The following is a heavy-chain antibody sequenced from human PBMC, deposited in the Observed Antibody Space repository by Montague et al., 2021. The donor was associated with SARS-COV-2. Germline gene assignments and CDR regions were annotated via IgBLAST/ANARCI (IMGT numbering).Heavy chain of an antibody. CDR1: GGSISSSSYY. D-gene: IGHD6-6*01. CDR2: IYYSGST. Sequence: SETLSITCNVSGGSISSSSYYWGWIRQPPGKGLEWIGSIYYSGSTYYNPSLKSRVTISVDTSKNQFSLKLSSVTAADTAVYYCARDLNEYSSSGGFDYWGQGTLVTVSS. J-gene: IGHJ4*02. CDR3: ARDLNEYSSSGGFDY. V-gene: IGHV4-39*07.